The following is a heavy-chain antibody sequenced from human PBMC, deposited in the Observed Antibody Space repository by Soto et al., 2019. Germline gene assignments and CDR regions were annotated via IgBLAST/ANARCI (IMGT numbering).Heavy chain of an antibody. CDR2: IYSSENT. J-gene: IGHJ6*02. Sequence: SEPLSLTCTVSGGSVCSNSYYWGRVRQSPGKGLEWIGTIYSSENTYYNPSLLSRVTISVDTSKNQFSLKLSSVTAADTAVYHCARYKSNYYYGMDVWGQGTTVS. CDR3: ARYKSNYYYGMDV. V-gene: IGHV4-39*07. D-gene: IGHD1-20*01. CDR1: GGSVCSNSYY.